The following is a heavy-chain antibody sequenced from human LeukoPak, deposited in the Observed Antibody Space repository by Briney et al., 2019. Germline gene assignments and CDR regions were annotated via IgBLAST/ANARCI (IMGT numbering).Heavy chain of an antibody. V-gene: IGHV3-23*05. CDR1: GFTFSSYA. CDR2: IYSGGNT. CDR3: ARRAGEYSHPYDY. J-gene: IGHJ4*02. D-gene: IGHD2-15*01. Sequence: GGSLRLSCAASGFTFSSYAMSWVRQAPGKGLEWVSFIYSGGNTHYSDSVKGRFTLSRDNSKNTLYLQMNSLRAEDTAIYYCARRAGEYSHPYDYWGQGTLVTVSS.